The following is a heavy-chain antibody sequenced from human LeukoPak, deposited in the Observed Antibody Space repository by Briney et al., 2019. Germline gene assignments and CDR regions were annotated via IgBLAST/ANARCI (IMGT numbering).Heavy chain of an antibody. CDR3: AKKPATIKFPFDI. CDR2: IVASSGAT. CDR1: GFNFNNYA. V-gene: IGHV3-23*01. D-gene: IGHD5-24*01. J-gene: IGHJ4*02. Sequence: GGSLRLSCAASGFNFNNYAMSWVRQAPGKGLEWVSHIVASSGATFYADSVKGRFTISRDHSKNTLYLQMHSLRAEDTAVYYCAKKPATIKFPFDIWGQGTLVTVSP.